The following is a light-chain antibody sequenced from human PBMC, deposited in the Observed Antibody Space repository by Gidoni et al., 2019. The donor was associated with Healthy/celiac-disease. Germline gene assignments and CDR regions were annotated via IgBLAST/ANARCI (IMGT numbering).Light chain of an antibody. CDR2: QDS. CDR1: KLGDKY. V-gene: IGLV3-1*01. CDR3: QAWDRSTYV. Sequence: SYELTQPPSVSVSPGQTASIPCSGDKLGDKYACWYQQKPGQSPVLVIYQDSKRPSGIPERFSGANSGNTATLTISGTQAMDEADYYCQAWDRSTYVFGTGTKVTVL. J-gene: IGLJ1*01.